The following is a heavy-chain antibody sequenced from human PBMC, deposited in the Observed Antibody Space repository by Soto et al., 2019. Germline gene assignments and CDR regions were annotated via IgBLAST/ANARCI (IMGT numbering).Heavy chain of an antibody. CDR1: GFTFSDSY. Sequence: PGGSLRLSCAASGFTFSDSYMSWIRQAPGKGLERLSYISSSGSSVYYADSVKGRLTVSRDNARNSLSLHMNSLRADDTAVYYCARGGRPDCXGQGTMVTVSS. J-gene: IGHJ3*01. CDR3: ARGGRPDC. V-gene: IGHV3-11*01. CDR2: ISSSGSSV. D-gene: IGHD1-26*01.